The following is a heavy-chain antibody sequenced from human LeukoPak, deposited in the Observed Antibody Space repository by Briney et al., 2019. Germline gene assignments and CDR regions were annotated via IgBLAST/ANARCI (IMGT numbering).Heavy chain of an antibody. CDR3: AKAAYYYDKGNWFDP. D-gene: IGHD3-22*01. J-gene: IGHJ5*02. V-gene: IGHV3-21*01. CDR1: GFTFSSYS. CDR2: ISSSSSYI. Sequence: GGSLRLSCAASGFTFSSYSMNWVRQDPGKGLEWVSSISSSSSYIYYADSVKGRFTISRDNAKNSLYLQMNSLRAEDTAVYYCAKAAYYYDKGNWFDPWGQGTLVTVSS.